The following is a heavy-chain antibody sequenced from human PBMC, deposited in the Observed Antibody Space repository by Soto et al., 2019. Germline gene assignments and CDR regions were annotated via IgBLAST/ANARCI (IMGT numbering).Heavy chain of an antibody. CDR1: GVSISTYY. Sequence: SETLSLTCSVSGVSISTYYWSWIRQPPGKGLEWIGYIHYSGSTNYNPSLKSRVTISVDTSKNQLSLKLSSVTAADTAVYYCARDVFYYGGNSGHNWFDPWGQGTLVTVSS. D-gene: IGHD4-17*01. V-gene: IGHV4-59*01. CDR3: ARDVFYYGGNSGHNWFDP. J-gene: IGHJ5*02. CDR2: IHYSGST.